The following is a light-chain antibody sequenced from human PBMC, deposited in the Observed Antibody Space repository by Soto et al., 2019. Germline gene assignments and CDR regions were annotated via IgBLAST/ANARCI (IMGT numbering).Light chain of an antibody. CDR1: SSDVGGYIY. J-gene: IGLJ1*01. CDR3: SSYRNGSPLYA. Sequence: QSALTQPASVSGSPGQSITISCTGTSSDVGGYIYVSWYRQDPGKAPKLMIYEINNRPSGVSNRFSGSKSGNTASLTISGLQAEDEADYYCSSYRNGSPLYAFGSGTKLTVL. V-gene: IGLV2-14*01. CDR2: EIN.